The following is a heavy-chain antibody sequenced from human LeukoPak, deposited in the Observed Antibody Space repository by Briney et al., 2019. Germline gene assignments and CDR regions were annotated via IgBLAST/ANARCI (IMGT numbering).Heavy chain of an antibody. J-gene: IGHJ4*02. D-gene: IGHD3-22*01. CDR2: VKPDGSEK. V-gene: IGHV3-7*01. CDR3: ARDRGYYVFDY. Sequence: GGSLRLSCGASGFTLSSYWMHWVRQAPGKGLEWVAHVKPDGSEKSYVDSVKGRFTISRDNAQNSLYLQMNSLRAEDTAVYYCARDRGYYVFDYWGQGTLVTVSS. CDR1: GFTLSSYW.